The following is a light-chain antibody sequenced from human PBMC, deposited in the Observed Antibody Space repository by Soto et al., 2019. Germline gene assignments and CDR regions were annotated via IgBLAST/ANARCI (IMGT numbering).Light chain of an antibody. Sequence: ENVLTQSPATLSLSPGGRATLSWRASQSVSTYSAWYQQPPGQPPSLLIYAASNRATGPPARFSGSGSRTDFTLTISSLEPEDFAAYYCQQRSNLGTFGQGTRLEIK. CDR3: QQRSNLGT. V-gene: IGKV3-11*01. J-gene: IGKJ5*01. CDR2: AAS. CDR1: QSVSTY.